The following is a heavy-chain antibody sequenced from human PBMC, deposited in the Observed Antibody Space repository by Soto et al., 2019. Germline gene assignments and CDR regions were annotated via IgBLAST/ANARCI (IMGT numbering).Heavy chain of an antibody. CDR3: ARYCSGGSCYVGHDAFDI. V-gene: IGHV4-59*01. CDR2: IYYSGST. CDR1: GGSISSYY. J-gene: IGHJ3*02. Sequence: SETLSLTCTVSGGSISSYYWSWIRQPPGKGLEWIGYIYYSGSTNYNPSLKSRVTISVDTSKNQFSLKLSYVTAADTAVYYCARYCSGGSCYVGHDAFDIWGQGTMVTVSS. D-gene: IGHD2-15*01.